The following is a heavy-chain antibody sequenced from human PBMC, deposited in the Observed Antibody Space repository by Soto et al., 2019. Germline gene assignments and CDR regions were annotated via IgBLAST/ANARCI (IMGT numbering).Heavy chain of an antibody. J-gene: IGHJ1*01. CDR2: ISSSSSYI. Sequence: PGGSLGLACAASGVTFSSYSMNGFRQAPGKWLEWVSSISSSSSYIYYADSVKGRFTISRDNAKNSLYLQMNSLRAEDTAVYYCARTRLPYCGGDCYSPAEYFQHWGQGTLVTVSS. D-gene: IGHD2-21*01. CDR1: GVTFSSYS. V-gene: IGHV3-21*01. CDR3: ARTRLPYCGGDCYSPAEYFQH.